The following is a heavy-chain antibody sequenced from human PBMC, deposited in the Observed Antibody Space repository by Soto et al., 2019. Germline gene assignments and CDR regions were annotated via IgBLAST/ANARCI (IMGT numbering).Heavy chain of an antibody. CDR1: GSPISGAH. CDR3: ARAYYDTAGYSLDP. Sequence: PSATLTLTYNVSGSPISGAHSSSIRQTPRNSLEWIGYVYYSDSINYNPSLESRVIISVDTSTSQLSLRLSSVTAADTAVYYCARAYYDTAGYSLDPWGQGALVTVSS. J-gene: IGHJ5*02. V-gene: IGHV4-59*01. D-gene: IGHD3-22*01. CDR2: VYYSDSI.